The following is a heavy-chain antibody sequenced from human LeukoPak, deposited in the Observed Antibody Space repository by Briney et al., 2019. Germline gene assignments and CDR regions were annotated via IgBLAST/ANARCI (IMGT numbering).Heavy chain of an antibody. CDR3: ARGLVSPRYYYGSGSHTWFDP. V-gene: IGHV4-34*01. J-gene: IGHJ5*02. CDR2: INHSGST. CDR1: GGSFSGYY. D-gene: IGHD3-10*01. Sequence: PSETLSLTCAVYGGSFSGYYWSWIRQPPGKGLEWIGEINHSGSTNYNPSLKSRVTISVDTSKNQFSLKLSSVTAADTAVYYCARGLVSPRYYYGSGSHTWFDPWGQGTLVTVSS.